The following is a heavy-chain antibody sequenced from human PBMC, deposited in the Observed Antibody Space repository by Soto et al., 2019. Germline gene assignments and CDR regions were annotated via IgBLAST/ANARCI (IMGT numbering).Heavy chain of an antibody. J-gene: IGHJ6*03. CDR1: GFTFSSYA. Sequence: GGSLRLSCAASGFTFSSYAMSWVRQAPGKGLEWVSAISGSGGSTYYADSVKGRFTISRDNSKNTLYLQMNSLRAEDTAVYYCAKDRATVTTYYYYYYMDVRGKGTSVTVSS. CDR2: ISGSGGST. V-gene: IGHV3-23*01. CDR3: AKDRATVTTYYYYYYMDV. D-gene: IGHD4-17*01.